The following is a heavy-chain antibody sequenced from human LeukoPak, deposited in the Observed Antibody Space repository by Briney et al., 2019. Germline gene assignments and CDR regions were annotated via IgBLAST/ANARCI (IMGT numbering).Heavy chain of an antibody. CDR1: GYTFTSYG. V-gene: IGHV1-18*01. Sequence: GSVKVSCKASGYTFTSYGISWVRQAPGQGLEWMRRISADNGNTNNAQKLQGRLTMTTDTSTSTAYMELRSLRSDDTAVYYCARDFDDSSQGYYFDCWGQGTLVTVSS. D-gene: IGHD3-22*01. CDR2: ISADNGNT. J-gene: IGHJ4*02. CDR3: ARDFDDSSQGYYFDC.